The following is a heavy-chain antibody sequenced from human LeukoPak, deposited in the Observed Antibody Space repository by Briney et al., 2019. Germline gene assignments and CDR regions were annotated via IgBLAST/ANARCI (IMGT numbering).Heavy chain of an antibody. Sequence: GGSLRLSCAASGFSLSNYWMSWVRQAPGKGLEWVANINQDGSDKYYVDSVMGRFTISKDNAKNSVYLQVNSLRPEDTAIYYCAWYGVTHGLDVWGQGTTVTVSS. D-gene: IGHD3-10*01. J-gene: IGHJ6*02. CDR1: GFSLSNYW. CDR3: AWYGVTHGLDV. V-gene: IGHV3-7*01. CDR2: INQDGSDK.